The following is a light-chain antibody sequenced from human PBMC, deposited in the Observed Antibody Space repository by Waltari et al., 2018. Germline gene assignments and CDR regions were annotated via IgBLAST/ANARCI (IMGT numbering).Light chain of an antibody. CDR1: QSVSGSY. V-gene: IGKV3-20*01. Sequence: EIVLTQSPGTLSLSPGERATLSCRASQSVSGSYLAWYQQKPGQAPRLLSYGASSRATGIPDRFSGSGSGTDFTLTISRLEAEDFAVYHCQQYGRSPLTFGGGTKVEIK. CDR3: QQYGRSPLT. CDR2: GAS. J-gene: IGKJ4*01.